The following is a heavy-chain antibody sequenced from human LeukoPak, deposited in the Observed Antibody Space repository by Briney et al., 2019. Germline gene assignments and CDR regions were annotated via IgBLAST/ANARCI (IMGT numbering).Heavy chain of an antibody. CDR1: RFSFSSYA. J-gene: IGHJ4*02. Sequence: PGGSLRLSCAASRFSFSSYAMHWVRRAPGKGLEWVAVISYDGSNKYYADSVKGRFTISRDNFKNTLYLQMNSLRAEDTALYYCVRDRSLYCGGDCYYFDLWGQGTLVSVSS. CDR3: VRDRSLYCGGDCYYFDL. CDR2: ISYDGSNK. D-gene: IGHD2-21*02. V-gene: IGHV3-30*04.